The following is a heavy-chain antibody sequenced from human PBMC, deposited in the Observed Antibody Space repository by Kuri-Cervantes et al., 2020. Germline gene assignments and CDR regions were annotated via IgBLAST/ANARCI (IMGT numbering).Heavy chain of an antibody. CDR2: ISAYNGDT. D-gene: IGHD3-22*01. CDR3: ARDLKMTHISAFDY. V-gene: IGHV1-18*01. Sequence: ASVKVSCKASGYTFTSYGISWVRQAPGQGLEWMGWISAYNGDTNYAQKLQGRVTMTTDTSTSTAYMELTSLRSDDTAVYYCARDLKMTHISAFDYWGQGTLVTVSS. J-gene: IGHJ4*02. CDR1: GYTFTSYG.